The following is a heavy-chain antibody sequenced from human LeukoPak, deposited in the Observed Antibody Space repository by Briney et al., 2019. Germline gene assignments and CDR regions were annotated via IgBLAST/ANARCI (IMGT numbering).Heavy chain of an antibody. J-gene: IGHJ4*02. CDR3: AKDRASRWLQFYFDY. CDR2: IKQDGGEK. D-gene: IGHD5-24*01. V-gene: IGHV3-7*01. Sequence: PGGSRRLSCAASGFTFSSYWISWVRQAPGKGLEWVANIKQDGGEKYYVDSVKGRFTISRDNAKNSLYLQMNSLRPEDTAVYYCAKDRASRWLQFYFDYWGQGTLVTVSS. CDR1: GFTFSSYW.